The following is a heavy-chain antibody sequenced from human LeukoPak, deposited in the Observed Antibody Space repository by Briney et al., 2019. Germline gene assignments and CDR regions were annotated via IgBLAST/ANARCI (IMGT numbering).Heavy chain of an antibody. J-gene: IGHJ4*02. CDR1: GYTFTSYY. CDR2: INPSGDPT. D-gene: IGHD3-22*01. CDR3: ARDFTFYYDSSGPDY. Sequence: ASVKVSCKASGYTFTSYYMHWVRQAPGQGLEWVGIINPSGDPTTYAQKFQGRVTMTSDMSTSTVYMELSSLRSEDTAVYYCARDFTFYYDSSGPDYWGQGTLVTVSS. V-gene: IGHV1-46*01.